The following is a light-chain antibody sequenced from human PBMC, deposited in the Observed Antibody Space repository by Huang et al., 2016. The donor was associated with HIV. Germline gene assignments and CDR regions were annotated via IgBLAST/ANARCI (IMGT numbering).Light chain of an antibody. V-gene: IGKV3-15*01. CDR3: QQYDTWPPLT. J-gene: IGKJ4*01. Sequence: ILLPQFLATLSVSPGQRVTLSCRASQSVGGKLAWYQQRPGQAPRLLVYGASTRVPTSPDRFSGSGSGTEFTLTISSLQSEDFAVYYCQQYDTWPPLTFGGGTKV. CDR1: QSVGGK. CDR2: GAS.